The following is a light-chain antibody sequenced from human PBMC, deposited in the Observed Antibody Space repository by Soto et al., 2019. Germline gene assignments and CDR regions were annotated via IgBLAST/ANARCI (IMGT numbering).Light chain of an antibody. CDR1: QDISNY. J-gene: IGKJ5*01. CDR3: QQYDNLFSIT. Sequence: DIQMTQSPSSLSASVGDRVTITCQASQDISNYLNWYQQKPGKAPKLLIYDASNLETGVPSRFSGSGSGTDFTFTISSLQPEDIATYYCQQYDNLFSITFDQGTRLEIK. V-gene: IGKV1-33*01. CDR2: DAS.